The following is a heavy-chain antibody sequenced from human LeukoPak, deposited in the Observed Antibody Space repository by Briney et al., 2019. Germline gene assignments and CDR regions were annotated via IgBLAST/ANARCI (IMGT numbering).Heavy chain of an antibody. CDR3: VYYDSSGYYYGRLRY. CDR2: INHNGNVN. CDR1: GFTFSSYW. V-gene: IGHV3-7*03. D-gene: IGHD3-22*01. Sequence: GGSLRLSCAASGFTFSSYWMNWARQAPGKGLEWVASINHNGNVNYYVDSVKGRFTISRDNAKNSLYLQMSNLRAEDTAVYFCVYYDSSGYYYGRLRYWGQGTPVTVSS. J-gene: IGHJ4*02.